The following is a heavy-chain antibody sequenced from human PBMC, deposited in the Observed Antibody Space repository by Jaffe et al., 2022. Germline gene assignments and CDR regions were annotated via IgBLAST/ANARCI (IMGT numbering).Heavy chain of an antibody. D-gene: IGHD2-8*02. Sequence: EVHLVESGGGLVQPGGSLRLSCAASGFTFSRHDMHWVRQATGKGLEWVSAITTAGGTYYPGSVKGRFTLSRENAKNSLYLQMNSLRAGDTAVYYCARASRFSVGSCSGGICEPEDYYYYYYLDVWGKGTTVTVSS. V-gene: IGHV3-13*01. J-gene: IGHJ6*03. CDR3: ARASRFSVGSCSGGICEPEDYYYYYYLDV. CDR1: GFTFSRHD. CDR2: ITTAGGT.